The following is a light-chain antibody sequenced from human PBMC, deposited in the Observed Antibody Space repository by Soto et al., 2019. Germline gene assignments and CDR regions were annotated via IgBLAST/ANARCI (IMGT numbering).Light chain of an antibody. Sequence: QSALTQPPSTSGSPGQSVTISCTGTSSDVGGYNYVSWYQQHPGTAPKLMIYDVSKRPSGVPDRFSGSKSGNTASLTVSGLQAEDEADYYCSSYAGTNNLVFGGGTKLTVL. CDR1: SSDVGGYNY. J-gene: IGLJ2*01. V-gene: IGLV2-8*01. CDR2: DVS. CDR3: SSYAGTNNLV.